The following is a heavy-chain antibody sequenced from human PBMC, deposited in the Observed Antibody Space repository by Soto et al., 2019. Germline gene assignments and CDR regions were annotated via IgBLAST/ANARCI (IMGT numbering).Heavy chain of an antibody. CDR1: GYTFTSYG. V-gene: IGHV1-18*04. CDR3: ARVAVAGTSYFDY. CDR2: ISAYNGNT. J-gene: IGHJ4*02. D-gene: IGHD6-19*01. Sequence: QVQLVQSGAEVKKPGASVKVSCKASGYTFTSYGISWVRQAPGQGLEWMGWISAYNGNTNYAQKFQGRVTITADESTSTAYMELSSLRSEDTAVYYCARVAVAGTSYFDYWGQGTLVTVSS.